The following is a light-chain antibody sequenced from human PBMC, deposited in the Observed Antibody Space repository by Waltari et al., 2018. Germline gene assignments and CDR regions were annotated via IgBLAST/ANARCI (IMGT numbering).Light chain of an antibody. V-gene: IGKV2-30*01. CDR2: KVS. CDR3: MQGSHFPPWT. CDR1: QSLIYSDGNTY. Sequence: DVVMTQSPLSLPVTLGQPASISCRSSQSLIYSDGNTYLTWFQQRPGQSPRRLMYKVSNRDSGVPDRFSGSGSGTDFTLKISRVEADDVGVYYCMQGSHFPPWTFGQGTKVEIK. J-gene: IGKJ1*01.